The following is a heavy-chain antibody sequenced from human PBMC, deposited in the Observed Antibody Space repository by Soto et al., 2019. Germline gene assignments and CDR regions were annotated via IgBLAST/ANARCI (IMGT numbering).Heavy chain of an antibody. J-gene: IGHJ4*02. CDR1: GFTFSKFS. V-gene: IGHV3-64D*06. D-gene: IGHD3-10*01. CDR2: INSNGDRT. CDR3: VKAYYWHANSSFDY. Sequence: PGESLRLSCSASGFTFSKFSIHWVRQAPGKGLEFLSSINSNGDRTYYAESVKGRFTISRDNSKNTMYFHMSSTRAEDKAVFYCVKAYYWHANSSFDYFGTGALVVVSS.